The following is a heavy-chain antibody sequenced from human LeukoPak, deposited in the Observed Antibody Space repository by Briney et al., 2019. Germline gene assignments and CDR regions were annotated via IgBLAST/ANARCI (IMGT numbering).Heavy chain of an antibody. D-gene: IGHD6-13*01. CDR1: EYTFTSYD. CDR3: ARDSGSSSSDY. CDR2: INPSGGST. V-gene: IGHV1-46*01. Sequence: ASVKVSCKASEYTFTSYDINWVRQAPGQGLEWMGIINPSGGSTSYAQKFQGRVTMTRDTSTSTVYMELSSLRSEDTAVYYCARDSGSSSSDYWGQGTLVTVSS. J-gene: IGHJ4*02.